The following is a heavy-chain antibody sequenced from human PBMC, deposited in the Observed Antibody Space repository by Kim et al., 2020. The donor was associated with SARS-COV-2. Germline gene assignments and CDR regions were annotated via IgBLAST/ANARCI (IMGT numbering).Heavy chain of an antibody. CDR2: IKQDGSEI. V-gene: IGHV3-7*01. D-gene: IGHD3-10*01. CDR1: GFTFRASW. J-gene: IGHJ4*02. Sequence: GGSLRLSCTGSGFTFRASWMTWVRQAPGKGLEWVANIKQDGSEIYYVDSVKGRFTISRDNAKNSLYLQMNSLRDEDTGLYYCATQGRYTDPYRWPVIDYWGQGTLVTVSS. CDR3: ATQGRYTDPYRWPVIDY.